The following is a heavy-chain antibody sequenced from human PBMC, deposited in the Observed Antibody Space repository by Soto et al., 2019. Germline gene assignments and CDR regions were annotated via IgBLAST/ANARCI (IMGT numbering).Heavy chain of an antibody. V-gene: IGHV1-8*01. CDR2: MTPNSGDT. CDR3: ARNPYSSGRFDP. J-gene: IGHJ5*02. CDR1: GYNFIDYD. Sequence: QVQLVQSGAEVKKPGASVKVSCKASGYNFIDYDINWVRQATGQGLEWTGWMTPNSGDTGYAQKFQGRISLTRDTSTGTAYMELTSLESDDTAVYYCARNPYSSGRFDPWGQGTLVTVSS. D-gene: IGHD6-19*01.